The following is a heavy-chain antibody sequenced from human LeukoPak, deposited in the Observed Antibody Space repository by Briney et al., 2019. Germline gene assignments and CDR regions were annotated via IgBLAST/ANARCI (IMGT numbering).Heavy chain of an antibody. D-gene: IGHD5-24*01. CDR1: GGSISSGSYY. V-gene: IGHV4-61*02. J-gene: IGHJ5*02. CDR3: ARDGGWLQTEGNWFDP. Sequence: SETLSLTCTVSGGSISSGSYYSSWIRQPAGKGLEGIGRIYTSGSTNYNPSLKSRVTKSVDTSKNLFSLKLSSVSAADTAVYYCARDGGWLQTEGNWFDPWGQGTLVTVSS. CDR2: IYTSGST.